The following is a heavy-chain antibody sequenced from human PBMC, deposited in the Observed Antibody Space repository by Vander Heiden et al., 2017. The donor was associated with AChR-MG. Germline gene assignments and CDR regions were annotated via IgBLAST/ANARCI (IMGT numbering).Heavy chain of an antibody. V-gene: IGHV3-21*01. D-gene: IGHD2-21*02. CDR1: GSTFSTSS. Sequence: EVQLVESGGGLVKPGGSLRLSCSAAGSTFSTSSLHCVRQAPGKGLEWVSSISRSSNYIYYADSVKGRFIISRDNARNSLYLQMNSLRAEDTAVYYCARSPDEVTAIYWFFDLWGRGTLVTVSS. CDR3: ARSPDEVTAIYWFFDL. J-gene: IGHJ2*01. CDR2: ISRSSNYI.